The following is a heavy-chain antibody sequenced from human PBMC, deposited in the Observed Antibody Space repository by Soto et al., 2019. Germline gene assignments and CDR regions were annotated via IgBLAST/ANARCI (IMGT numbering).Heavy chain of an antibody. Sequence: QVQLQESGPGLVKPSQTLSLTCTVSGGSISSGGYYWSWIRQHPGKGLEWIGYIYYSGSTYYNPSLKSRVTISVDTSKNQFSLKLSSVTAADTAVYYCARDHSLSGLDYYYGMDVWGQGTTVTVSS. CDR1: GGSISSGGYY. CDR2: IYYSGST. CDR3: ARDHSLSGLDYYYGMDV. J-gene: IGHJ6*02. D-gene: IGHD3-3*01. V-gene: IGHV4-31*03.